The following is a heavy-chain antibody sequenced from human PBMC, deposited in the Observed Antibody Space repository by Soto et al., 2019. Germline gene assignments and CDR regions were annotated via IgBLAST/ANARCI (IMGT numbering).Heavy chain of an antibody. V-gene: IGHV1-69*13. CDR3: LYCSGGSCYPATSLLCCGMDV. D-gene: IGHD2-15*01. Sequence: SVKVSCKASGGTFSSYAISWVRQAPGQGLEWMGGIIPIFGTANYAQKFQGRVTITADESTSTAYMELSSLRSEDTAVYYCLYCSGGSCYPATSLLCCGMDVWGQGTTVTVSS. CDR2: IIPIFGTA. J-gene: IGHJ6*02. CDR1: GGTFSSYA.